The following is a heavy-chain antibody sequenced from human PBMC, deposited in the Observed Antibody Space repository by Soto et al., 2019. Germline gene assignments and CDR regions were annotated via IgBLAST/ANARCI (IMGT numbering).Heavy chain of an antibody. J-gene: IGHJ6*02. CDR1: GDTFKSYA. D-gene: IGHD2-15*01. CDR3: ARDTDVVVVAATLNFYYSGLDV. Sequence: QVQLVQSGAEVKKPGSSVKVSCKVSGDTFKSYAFGWVRQAPGQGLEWMGRIIPLFGTADYPLRFQGRVTISADESTSTAYMELSSLRSEDTAVYYCARDTDVVVVAATLNFYYSGLDVWGQGTTVTVSS. CDR2: IIPLFGTA. V-gene: IGHV1-69*18.